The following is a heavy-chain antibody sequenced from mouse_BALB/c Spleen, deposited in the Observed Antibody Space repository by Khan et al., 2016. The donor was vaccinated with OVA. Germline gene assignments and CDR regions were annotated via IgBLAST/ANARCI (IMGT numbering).Heavy chain of an antibody. J-gene: IGHJ2*01. Sequence: QVQLQQPGAELVNPGASVNLSCKASGYTLTSYWMHWVKQRPGQGLEWIGEINPSNGRTNYNEKFKRKATLTVDKSSSTAYMQLSSPTSEDSAVYYCARLLMNFDYWGQGTTLTVSS. D-gene: IGHD2-1*01. V-gene: IGHV1S81*02. CDR1: GYTLTSYW. CDR2: INPSNGRT. CDR3: ARLLMNFDY.